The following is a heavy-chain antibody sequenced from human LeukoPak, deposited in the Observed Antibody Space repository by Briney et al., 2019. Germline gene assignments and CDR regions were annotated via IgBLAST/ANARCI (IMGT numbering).Heavy chain of an antibody. D-gene: IGHD6-13*01. J-gene: IGHJ4*02. CDR2: INPILGIA. Sequence: VASVKVSCTASGGTFSSYAISWVRRAPGQGLEWMGRINPILGIANYAQKFQGRVTITADKSTSTAYMELSSLRSEDTAVYYCARVPGEQQADYWGQGTLVSVSS. CDR1: GGTFSSYA. V-gene: IGHV1-69*04. CDR3: ARVPGEQQADY.